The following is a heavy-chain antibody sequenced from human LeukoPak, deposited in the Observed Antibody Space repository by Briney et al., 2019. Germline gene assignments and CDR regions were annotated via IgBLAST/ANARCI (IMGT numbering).Heavy chain of an antibody. Sequence: SETLSLTCAVYGGSFSGYYWSWIRQPPGKGLEWIGEINHSGSTNYNPSLKSRVTISVDTSKNQFSLKLSSVTAADTAVYYCASALLYYGSGSKYYFDYWGQGTLVTVSS. V-gene: IGHV4-34*01. J-gene: IGHJ4*02. CDR1: GGSFSGYY. CDR2: INHSGST. CDR3: ASALLYYGSGSKYYFDY. D-gene: IGHD3-10*01.